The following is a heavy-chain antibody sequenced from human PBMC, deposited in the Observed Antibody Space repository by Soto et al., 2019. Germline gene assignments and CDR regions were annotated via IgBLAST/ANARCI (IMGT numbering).Heavy chain of an antibody. CDR3: AKEWVYDTSGWAFDD. J-gene: IGHJ4*02. V-gene: IGHV3-30*18. D-gene: IGHD3-22*01. Sequence: GGSLRLSFAASGFTFSSYGMHWVRQAPGKGLEWVAVISDDGSNKYYADSLKGRFTISRDNSKNTLYLQMNSLRAEDTAVYYCAKEWVYDTSGWAFDDWGQGTLVTVAS. CDR2: ISDDGSNK. CDR1: GFTFSSYG.